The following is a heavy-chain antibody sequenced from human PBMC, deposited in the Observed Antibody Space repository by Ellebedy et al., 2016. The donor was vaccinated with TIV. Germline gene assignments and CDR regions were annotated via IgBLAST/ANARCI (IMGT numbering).Heavy chain of an antibody. Sequence: GESLKISXAASGFTFSSYAMHWVRQAPGEGLEWVAVISYDGSNKYYADSVKGRFTISRDNSKNTLYLQMNSLRAEDTAVYYCARPKTPLLWFGELSLWGYAFDIWGQGTMVTVSS. CDR2: ISYDGSNK. V-gene: IGHV3-30-3*01. CDR1: GFTFSSYA. CDR3: ARPKTPLLWFGELSLWGYAFDI. D-gene: IGHD3-10*01. J-gene: IGHJ3*02.